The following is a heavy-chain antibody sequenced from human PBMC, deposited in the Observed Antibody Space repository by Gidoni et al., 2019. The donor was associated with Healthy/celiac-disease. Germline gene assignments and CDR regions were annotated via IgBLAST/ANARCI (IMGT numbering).Heavy chain of an antibody. Sequence: QVQLQQWGAGLLKPSETLSLTCAVSGGSFRGYYWSWIRQPPGKGLEWIGEINHSGSTNYNPSLKSRVTISVDTSKNQFSLKLSSVTAADTAVYYCARGIAAAGTHGWFDPWGQGTLVTVSS. V-gene: IGHV4-34*01. CDR3: ARGIAAAGTHGWFDP. CDR1: GGSFRGYY. CDR2: INHSGST. D-gene: IGHD6-13*01. J-gene: IGHJ5*02.